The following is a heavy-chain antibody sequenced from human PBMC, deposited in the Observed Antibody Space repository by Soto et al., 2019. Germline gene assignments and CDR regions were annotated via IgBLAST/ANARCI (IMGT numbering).Heavy chain of an antibody. CDR1: GFTFSSYG. V-gene: IGHV3-30*18. D-gene: IGHD1-26*01. J-gene: IGHJ6*02. Sequence: QVQLVESGGGVVQPGRSLRLSCAASGFTFSSYGMHWVRQAPGKGLEWVAVISYDGSNKYYADSVKGRFTISRDNSKNTLYLQMNSLRAEDTAVYYCAKVHGWVGAIDYYYDGMDVWGQGTTVTVSS. CDR3: AKVHGWVGAIDYYYDGMDV. CDR2: ISYDGSNK.